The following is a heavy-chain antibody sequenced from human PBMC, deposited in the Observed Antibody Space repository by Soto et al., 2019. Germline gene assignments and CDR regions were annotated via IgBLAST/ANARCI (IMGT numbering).Heavy chain of an antibody. CDR1: GGSISSSSYY. CDR2: IYYSGRK. V-gene: IGHV4-39*01. J-gene: IGHJ4*02. Sequence: PSETLSLTCTVSGGSISSSSYYWGLIRQPPGKGMEWIGSIYYSGRKYYKTYLKSRVNISVDTSKNQFSMKLSSVTAADTAVYYCARLIAEAGTIDYWGQGTLVTVSS. CDR3: ARLIAEAGTIDY. D-gene: IGHD6-13*01.